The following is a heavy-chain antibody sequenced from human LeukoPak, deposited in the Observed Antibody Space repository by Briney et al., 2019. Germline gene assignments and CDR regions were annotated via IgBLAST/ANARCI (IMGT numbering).Heavy chain of an antibody. CDR3: ERGHYGLDY. V-gene: IGHV3-11*01. Sequence: GGSLRLSCAASGFTFSDHYMTWIRQAPGKGLEWVSYIDATSRTIYYADSVKGRFTISRDNAENSLFLQMNSLRAEDTAVYYCERGHYGLDYWGQGTLVTVSS. CDR1: GFTFSDHY. J-gene: IGHJ4*02. D-gene: IGHD4-17*01. CDR2: IDATSRTI.